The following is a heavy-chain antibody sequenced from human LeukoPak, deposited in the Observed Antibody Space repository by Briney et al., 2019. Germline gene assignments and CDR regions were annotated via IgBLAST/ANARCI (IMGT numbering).Heavy chain of an antibody. J-gene: IGHJ5*02. CDR3: ARRTPLRNWFDP. CDR1: GGSFSGYY. CDR2: INHSGST. V-gene: IGHV4-34*01. Sequence: PSETLSLTCAVYGGSFSGYYWSWIRQPPGKGLEWIGEINHSGSTNYNPSLKSRVTISVDTSKNQFSLKLSSVTAADTAAYYCARRTPLRNWFDPWGQGTLVTVSS. D-gene: IGHD5/OR15-5a*01.